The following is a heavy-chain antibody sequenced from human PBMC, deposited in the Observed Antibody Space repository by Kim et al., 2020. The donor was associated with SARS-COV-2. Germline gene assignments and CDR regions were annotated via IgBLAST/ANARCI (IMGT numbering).Heavy chain of an antibody. CDR1: GFTFDDYA. V-gene: IGHV3-9*01. CDR3: AKSPMLFLKPPAFDI. Sequence: GGSLRLSCAASGFTFDDYAMHWVRQAPGKGLEWVSGISWNSGSIGYADSVKGRFTISRDNAKNSLYLQMNSLRAEDTALYYCAKSPMLFLKPPAFDIWGQGTMVTVSS. D-gene: IGHD3-16*01. CDR2: ISWNSGSI. J-gene: IGHJ3*02.